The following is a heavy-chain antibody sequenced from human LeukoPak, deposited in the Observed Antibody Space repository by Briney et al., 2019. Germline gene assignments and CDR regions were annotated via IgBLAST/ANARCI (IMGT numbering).Heavy chain of an antibody. CDR3: ARARLVLPKWFDP. V-gene: IGHV3-30*03. D-gene: IGHD2-8*01. CDR2: VSDDGSGK. CDR1: GFSFSGYE. J-gene: IGHJ5*02. Sequence: GGSLRLSCAASGFSFSGYEMHWVRQGPGKRLEWVAVVSDDGSGKYDVDSVKGRFTSSRDTSKNTLYPQMTSLTAEDTAVYYCARARLVLPKWFDPWGQGTLVTVSS.